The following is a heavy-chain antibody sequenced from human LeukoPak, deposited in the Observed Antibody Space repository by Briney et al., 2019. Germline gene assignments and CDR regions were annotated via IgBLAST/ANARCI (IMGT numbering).Heavy chain of an antibody. CDR1: GFTFNIYS. V-gene: IGHV3-30*03. J-gene: IGHJ4*02. D-gene: IGHD3-22*01. Sequence: PGGSLRLSCAASGFTFNIYSMSWVRQAPGKGLEWLAVVSSGGSRQFYADSVKGRFTISRDNSKNTVFLQVNSLIAEDTAVYYCARSAYDRSGYHLGDNWGQGTVVTVSS. CDR2: VSSGGSRQ. CDR3: ARSAYDRSGYHLGDN.